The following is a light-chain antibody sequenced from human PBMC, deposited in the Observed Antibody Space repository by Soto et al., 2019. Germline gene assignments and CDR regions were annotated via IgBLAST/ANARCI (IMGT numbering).Light chain of an antibody. CDR3: QSYDSILSYV. Sequence: QSVLTQPPSVSGAPGQRVTTSCTGSSSNIGAGYDVHWYQQLPGTAPKLLIYGNSNRPSGVPDRFSGSKSGTSASLAITGLQAEDEAEYYCQSYDSILSYVFGAGTKVTVL. J-gene: IGLJ1*01. CDR1: SSNIGAGYD. CDR2: GNS. V-gene: IGLV1-40*01.